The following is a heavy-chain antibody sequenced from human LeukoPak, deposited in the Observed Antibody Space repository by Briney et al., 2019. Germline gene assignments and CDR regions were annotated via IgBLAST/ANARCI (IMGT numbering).Heavy chain of an antibody. CDR3: ARCYSSSWYINWFDP. D-gene: IGHD6-13*01. CDR2: IYHSGST. J-gene: IGHJ5*02. CDR1: GGSISSYF. Sequence: SETLSLTCTVSGGSISSYFWGWIRQPPGRGLEWIGNIYHSGSTYYNPSLKSRVTISVDTSKNQFSLKLSSVTAADTAVYYCARCYSSSWYINWFDPWGQGTLVTVSS. V-gene: IGHV4-59*08.